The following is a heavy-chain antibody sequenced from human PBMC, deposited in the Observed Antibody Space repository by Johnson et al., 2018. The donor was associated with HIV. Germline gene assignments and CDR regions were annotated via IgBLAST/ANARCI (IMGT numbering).Heavy chain of an antibody. V-gene: IGHV3-30*14. CDR3: ARVPDYGDYGDAFDI. D-gene: IGHD4-17*01. J-gene: IGHJ3*02. CDR2: ISYDGSNK. Sequence: QEQLVESGGGVVQPGRSLKLSCSASGFTFSSYALHWVRQAPGKGLEWVAVISYDGSNKYYADSVKGRFTISRDNSKNTLYLQMKSLRAEDTAVYYCARVPDYGDYGDAFDIWGQGTMVTVSS. CDR1: GFTFSSYA.